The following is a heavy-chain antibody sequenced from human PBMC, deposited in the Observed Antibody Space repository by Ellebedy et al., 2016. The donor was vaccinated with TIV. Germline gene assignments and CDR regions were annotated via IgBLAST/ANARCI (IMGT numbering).Heavy chain of an antibody. V-gene: IGHV3-64*01. CDR3: ASGSSSWYGYNWFHP. J-gene: IGHJ5*02. Sequence: GESLKISCAASGFTFSSYAMHWVRQAPGKGLEYVSAISDTGTSTYYANSVKGRFTISRDNSKNTLYLQMGSLRAEDMAVYYCASGSSSWYGYNWFHPWGQGTLVTVSS. CDR2: ISDTGTST. CDR1: GFTFSSYA. D-gene: IGHD6-13*01.